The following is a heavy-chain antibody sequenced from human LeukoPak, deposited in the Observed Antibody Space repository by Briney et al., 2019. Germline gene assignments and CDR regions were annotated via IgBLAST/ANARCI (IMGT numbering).Heavy chain of an antibody. CDR3: AAQGEQVLNWFDP. J-gene: IGHJ5*02. CDR1: GGSISSGGYS. Sequence: KSSETLSLTCAVSGGSISSGGYSWSWIRQPPGKGLEWIGYIYHSGSTYYNPSLKSRVTISVDRSKSQFSLKLSSVTAADTAVYYCAAQGEQVLNWFDPWGQGTLVTVSS. V-gene: IGHV4-30-2*01. CDR2: IYHSGST. D-gene: IGHD1-26*01.